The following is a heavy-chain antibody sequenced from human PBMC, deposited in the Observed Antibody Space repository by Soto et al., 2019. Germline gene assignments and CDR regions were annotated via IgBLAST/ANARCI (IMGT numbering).Heavy chain of an antibody. J-gene: IGHJ6*04. CDR2: IYYSGST. Sequence: SETLSLTYSVSVGSVSSGSYYWSWIRQPPGKGLEWIGYIYYSGSTNYNPSLKSRVTISVDTSKNQFSLKLSSVTAADTAVYYCGRDCCGGDFSDDYYSYAMDACGKGNTV. CDR1: VGSVSSGSYY. D-gene: IGHD2-21*02. V-gene: IGHV4-61*01. CDR3: GRDCCGGDFSDDYYSYAMDA.